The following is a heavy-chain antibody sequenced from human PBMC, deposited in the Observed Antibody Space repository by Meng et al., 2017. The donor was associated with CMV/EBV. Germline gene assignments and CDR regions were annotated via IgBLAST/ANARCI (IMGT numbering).Heavy chain of an antibody. V-gene: IGHV4-59*01. D-gene: IGHD2-2*01. J-gene: IGHJ5*02. Sequence: GSLRLSCTVSGGSISSYYWSWIRQPPGKGLEWIGYIYYSGSTNYNPSLKSRVTISVDTSKNQFSLKPSSVTAADTAVYYCARGYQLPGWFDPWGQGTLVTVSS. CDR3: ARGYQLPGWFDP. CDR2: IYYSGST. CDR1: GGSISSYY.